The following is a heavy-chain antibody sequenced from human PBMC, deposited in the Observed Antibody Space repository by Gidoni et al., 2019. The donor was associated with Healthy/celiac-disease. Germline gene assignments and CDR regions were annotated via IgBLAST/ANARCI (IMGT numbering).Heavy chain of an antibody. D-gene: IGHD4-4*01. V-gene: IGHV3-7*01. Sequence: EVQRVESGGGLVQPGGSLRLSCAASGFTFSRYWLSWVRQAPGKGLEWLANITQDGSEKYYVDSVKGRFTISRDNAKNSLYLQMNSLRAEDTAVYYCARDLLYDYSNFKFDYWGQGTLVTVSS. CDR3: ARDLLYDYSNFKFDY. CDR2: ITQDGSEK. J-gene: IGHJ4*02. CDR1: GFTFSRYW.